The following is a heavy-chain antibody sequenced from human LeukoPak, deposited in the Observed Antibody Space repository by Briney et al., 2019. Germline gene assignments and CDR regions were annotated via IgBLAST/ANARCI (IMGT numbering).Heavy chain of an antibody. CDR1: GYTFTGYY. V-gene: IGHV1-2*02. Sequence: ASVKVSCKASGYTFTGYYMHWVRQAPGQGLEWMGWINPNSGGTNYAQKFQGRVTMTRDTSISTAYMELSSLRSEDTAVYYCARAVKVGYSYGAWGQGTLVTVSS. D-gene: IGHD5-18*01. J-gene: IGHJ5*02. CDR2: INPNSGGT. CDR3: ARAVKVGYSYGA.